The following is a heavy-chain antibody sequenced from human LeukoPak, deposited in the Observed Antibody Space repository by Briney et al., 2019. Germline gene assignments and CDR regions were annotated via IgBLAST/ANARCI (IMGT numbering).Heavy chain of an antibody. CDR2: ISWNSGSI. D-gene: IGHD3-10*01. CDR3: AKVPSSSQTSNYFDY. CDR1: GFTFDDYA. Sequence: GGSLRLSCAASGFTFDDYAMHWVRQAPGKGLEWVSGISWNSGSIGYADSVKGRFTISRDSAKNSLYLQMNSLRAEDTALYYCAKVPSSSQTSNYFDYWGQGTLVTVSS. V-gene: IGHV3-9*01. J-gene: IGHJ4*02.